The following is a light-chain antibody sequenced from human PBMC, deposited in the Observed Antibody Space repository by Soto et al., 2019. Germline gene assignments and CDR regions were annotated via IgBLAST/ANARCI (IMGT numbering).Light chain of an antibody. CDR1: QGLVYSDGNTY. J-gene: IGKJ1*01. CDR3: MQGTHWPWT. CDR2: MIS. Sequence: DVVMTQSPLSLPVTLGQPASISCRSTQGLVYSDGNTYLNWFHQRPGQSPRRLIYMISNRDSGVPDRFSGSGSGPDFTLTISRVEAEDVGVYSCMQGTHWPWTFGQGTKVEMK. V-gene: IGKV2-30*01.